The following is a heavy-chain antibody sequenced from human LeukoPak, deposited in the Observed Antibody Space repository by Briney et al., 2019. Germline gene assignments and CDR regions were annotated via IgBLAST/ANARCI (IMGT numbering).Heavy chain of an antibody. CDR2: ISGSGGST. D-gene: IGHD6-13*01. Sequence: GGSLRLSCAASGFTFSSYAMSWVRQAPGKGLEWVSAISGSGGSTYYADSVKGRFTISRDNSKNTLYLQMNSLRAEDTAVYYCAKDHLFSSSWSHFDYWGQGTLVTVSS. CDR3: AKDHLFSSSWSHFDY. J-gene: IGHJ4*02. V-gene: IGHV3-23*01. CDR1: GFTFSSYA.